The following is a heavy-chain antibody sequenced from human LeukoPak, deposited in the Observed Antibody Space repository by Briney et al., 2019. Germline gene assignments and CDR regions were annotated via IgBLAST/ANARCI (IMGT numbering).Heavy chain of an antibody. CDR2: ISSSSSYI. D-gene: IGHD4-23*01. J-gene: IGHJ3*02. CDR3: ARTPSGYGGNSFDDAFDI. CDR1: GFTFSSYS. V-gene: IGHV3-21*01. Sequence: GGSLGLSCAASGFTFSSYSMNWVRQAPGKGLEWVSSISSSSSYIYYADSVKGRFTISRDNAKNSLYLQMNSLRAEDTAVYYCARTPSGYGGNSFDDAFDIWGQGTMVTVSS.